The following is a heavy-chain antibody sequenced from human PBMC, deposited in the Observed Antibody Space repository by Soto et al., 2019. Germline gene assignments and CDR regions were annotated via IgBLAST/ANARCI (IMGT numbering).Heavy chain of an antibody. V-gene: IGHV3-64D*08. J-gene: IGHJ5*02. D-gene: IGHD6-13*01. Sequence: QLGGPLRLSCSASGFTFSSYAMHWVRQAPGKGLEYVSAISSNGGSTYYADSVKGRFTISRDNSKNTLYLQMSSLRAEDTAVYYCVKGNSSSWYVVWFDPWGQGTLVTVSS. CDR3: VKGNSSSWYVVWFDP. CDR2: ISSNGGST. CDR1: GFTFSSYA.